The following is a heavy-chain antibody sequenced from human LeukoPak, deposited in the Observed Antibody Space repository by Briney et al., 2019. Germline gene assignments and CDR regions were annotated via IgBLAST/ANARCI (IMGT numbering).Heavy chain of an antibody. V-gene: IGHV1-2*02. CDR2: INPNSGGT. CDR1: GYTFTGYY. Sequence: GASVKVSCKASGYTFTGYYMHWVRQAPGQGLKWMEWINPNSGGTNYAQKFQGRVTMTRDTSISTAYMELSRLRSDDTAVYYCALGATSIADDTLRLDVWGQGTTVTVSS. D-gene: IGHD6-6*01. CDR3: ALGATSIADDTLRLDV. J-gene: IGHJ6*02.